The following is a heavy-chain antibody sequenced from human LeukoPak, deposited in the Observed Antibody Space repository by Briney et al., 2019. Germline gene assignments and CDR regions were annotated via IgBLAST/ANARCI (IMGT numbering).Heavy chain of an antibody. CDR2: IYYSGST. Sequence: SKTLCLTCTVSGVTISSYYWSWIRQPPGKGLEWIGYIYYSGSTNYNPSLKSRVTISVDTSKNQFSLKLSSVTAADTAVYYCARSLYHTMVRGVYYYYGMDVWGQGTTVTVSS. CDR3: ARSLYHTMVRGVYYYYGMDV. V-gene: IGHV4-59*01. J-gene: IGHJ6*02. D-gene: IGHD3-10*01. CDR1: GVTISSYY.